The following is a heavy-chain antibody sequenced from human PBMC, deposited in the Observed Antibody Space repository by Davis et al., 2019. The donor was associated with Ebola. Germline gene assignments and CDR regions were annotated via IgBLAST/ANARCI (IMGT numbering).Heavy chain of an antibody. CDR2: ISGSGGST. J-gene: IGHJ3*02. V-gene: IGHV3-23*01. CDR1: GFTFSDYY. D-gene: IGHD3-3*02. Sequence: PGGSLRLSCAASGFTFSDYYMSWVRQAPGKGLEWVSAISGSGGSTYYADSVKGRFTISRDNSKNTLYLQMNSLRAEDTAVYYCAREPQHFYDAFDIWGQGTMVTVSS. CDR3: AREPQHFYDAFDI.